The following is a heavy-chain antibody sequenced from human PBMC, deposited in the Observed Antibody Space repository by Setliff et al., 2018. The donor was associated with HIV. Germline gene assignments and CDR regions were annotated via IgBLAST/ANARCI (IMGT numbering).Heavy chain of an antibody. V-gene: IGHV3-23*01. CDR2: ISGSGGST. D-gene: IGHD4-17*01. Sequence: HPGGSLRLSCAASGFTFSSYAMSWVRQAPGKGLEWVSAISGSGGSTYYADSVKGRFTISRDNSKNTLYLQMNSLRAEDTAVYYCAKFFGGYGDYMGFDYWGQGTLVTVSS. CDR1: GFTFSSYA. J-gene: IGHJ4*02. CDR3: AKFFGGYGDYMGFDY.